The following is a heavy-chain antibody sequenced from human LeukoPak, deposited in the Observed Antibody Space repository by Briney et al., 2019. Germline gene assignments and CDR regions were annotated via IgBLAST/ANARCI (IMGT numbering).Heavy chain of an antibody. CDR1: VGSFSGYY. CDR3: AREAVLRFLEWLPHTNRRYFDY. V-gene: IGHV4-34*01. D-gene: IGHD3-3*01. Sequence: SETLSLTCAVYVGSFSGYYWSWIRQPPGKGLEWIGEINHSGSTNYNPSLKSRVTISVDTSKNQFSLKLSSVTAADTAVYYCAREAVLRFLEWLPHTNRRYFDYWGQGTLVTVSS. CDR2: INHSGST. J-gene: IGHJ4*02.